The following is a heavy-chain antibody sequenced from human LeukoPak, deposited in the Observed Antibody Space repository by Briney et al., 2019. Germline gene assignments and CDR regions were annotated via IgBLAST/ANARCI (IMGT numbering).Heavy chain of an antibody. V-gene: IGHV4-39*01. CDR1: GASISSSSYY. D-gene: IGHD7-27*01. CDR3: ARGLTELGTAYYYYMDV. J-gene: IGHJ6*03. CDR2: IYDSGST. Sequence: PSETLSLTCTVSGASISSSSYYWVWIRQPPGKGLEWIGSIYDSGSTYYNPSLKSRVTMSVDTSKKQFSLNLRSVTAADTAVYYCARGLTELGTAYYYYMDVWGKGTTVIVSS.